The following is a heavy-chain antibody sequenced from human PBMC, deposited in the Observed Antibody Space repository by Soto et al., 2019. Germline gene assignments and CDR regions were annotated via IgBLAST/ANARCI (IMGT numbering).Heavy chain of an antibody. V-gene: IGHV1-3*01. Sequence: QVQLVQSGAEVKKPGASVKVSCKASGYTFTSYAIHWVRQAPGQRLEWMGWINAGNGNTKYSQKFQGRVIITRDTSAGTAYMELRSLRPEDTAVYYCATPIVAFYWGQGTLVTVSS. CDR1: GYTFTSYA. CDR2: INAGNGNT. D-gene: IGHD5-12*01. J-gene: IGHJ4*02. CDR3: ATPIVAFY.